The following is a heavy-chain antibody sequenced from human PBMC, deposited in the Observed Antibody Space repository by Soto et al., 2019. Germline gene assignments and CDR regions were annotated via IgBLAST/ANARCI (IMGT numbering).Heavy chain of an antibody. CDR3: ARADSSSSYWYFDL. D-gene: IGHD6-13*01. J-gene: IGHJ2*01. CDR1: GFTVSSNY. V-gene: IGHV3-66*01. CDR2: IYSGGST. Sequence: EVQLVESGGGLVQPGGSLRLSCAASGFTVSSNYMSWVRQAPGKGLEWVSVIYSGGSTYYADSVKGRFTISRDNSKNTLYLQMNSLRAEDTAVYYCARADSSSSYWYFDLRGRGTLVTVSS.